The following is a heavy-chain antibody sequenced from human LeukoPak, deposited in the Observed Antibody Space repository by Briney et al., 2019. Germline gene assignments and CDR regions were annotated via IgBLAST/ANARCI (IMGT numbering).Heavy chain of an antibody. V-gene: IGHV3-33*01. CDR2: IWYDGSNK. Sequence: PGRSLRLSCAASGFTFSSYGMHWVRQAPGKGLEWVAVIWYDGSNKYYADSVKGRFTISRDNSKNTLYLQMNSLRAEDTAVYYCAREVTMVRGFDYWGQETLVTVSS. CDR3: AREVTMVRGFDY. J-gene: IGHJ4*02. D-gene: IGHD3-10*01. CDR1: GFTFSSYG.